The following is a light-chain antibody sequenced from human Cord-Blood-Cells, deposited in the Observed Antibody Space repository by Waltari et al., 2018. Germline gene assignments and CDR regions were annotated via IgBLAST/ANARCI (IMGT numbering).Light chain of an antibody. CDR3: QQYGSSPWT. Sequence: DIVLSQSPCTLSLSPAERATLSCRVSLSGSSSYLAWYQQKPGQAPRLLIYGAYSRATGIPDRFSGSGAGTDFNHTLSRLGPEDFAVYYCQQYGSSPWTFGQGTKVELK. J-gene: IGKJ1*01. V-gene: IGKV3-20*01. CDR1: LSGSSSY. CDR2: GAY.